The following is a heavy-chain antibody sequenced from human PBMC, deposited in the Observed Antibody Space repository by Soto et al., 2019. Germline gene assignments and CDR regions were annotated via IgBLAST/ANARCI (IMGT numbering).Heavy chain of an antibody. CDR2: MNPNSGNT. CDR3: ALPLDEEYSSSNFDY. D-gene: IGHD6-6*01. V-gene: IGHV1-8*01. Sequence: QVQLVQSGAVVKKPGASVKVSCKASGYTFTIYDINWVRQATGQGLEWMGWMNPNSGNTGYAQKFQGRVTMTRNTSXXTADMELSSLRSEDTAVYYCALPLDEEYSSSNFDYWGQGTLVTVSS. J-gene: IGHJ4*02. CDR1: GYTFTIYD.